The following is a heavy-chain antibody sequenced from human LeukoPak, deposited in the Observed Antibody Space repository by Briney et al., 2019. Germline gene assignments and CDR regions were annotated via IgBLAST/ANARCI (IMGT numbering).Heavy chain of an antibody. J-gene: IGHJ4*02. D-gene: IGHD1-26*01. CDR2: IRYDGRNK. CDR1: GFTFSSYG. CDR3: ARDGWELPDRANYFDY. Sequence: SGGSLRLSCAASGFTFSSYGMNWVRQAPGKGLEWVAFIRYDGRNKYYADSVKGRFTISRDNSKNTLYLQMNSLRAEDTAVYYCARDGWELPDRANYFDYWGQGTLVTVSS. V-gene: IGHV3-30*02.